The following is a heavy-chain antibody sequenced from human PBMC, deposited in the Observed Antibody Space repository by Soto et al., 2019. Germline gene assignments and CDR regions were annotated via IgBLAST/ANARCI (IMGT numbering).Heavy chain of an antibody. CDR3: ATDSLAVAGNYYFDY. Sequence: GGSLRRSCASSGVTFSSYGMHWVRQAPGKGLEWVAVISYDGSNKYYADSVKGRFTISRDNSKNTLYLQMNSLRAEDTAVYYCATDSLAVAGNYYFDYWGQGTLVTVSS. CDR2: ISYDGSNK. V-gene: IGHV3-30*03. J-gene: IGHJ4*02. D-gene: IGHD6-19*01. CDR1: GVTFSSYG.